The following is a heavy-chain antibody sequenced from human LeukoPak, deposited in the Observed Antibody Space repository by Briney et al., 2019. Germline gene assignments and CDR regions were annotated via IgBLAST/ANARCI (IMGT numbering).Heavy chain of an antibody. CDR1: GFTFSGHW. V-gene: IGHV3-7*01. D-gene: IGHD3-10*01. J-gene: IGHJ4*02. Sequence: GGSLRLSCAASGFTFSGHWMSWARQAPGKGLEWVANIKLDGSEKYYVDSVKGRFTISRDNAKNSLYLQMNSLRVEDTAVYYCARGVYGSGSSHDYWGQGTLVTVSS. CDR2: IKLDGSEK. CDR3: ARGVYGSGSSHDY.